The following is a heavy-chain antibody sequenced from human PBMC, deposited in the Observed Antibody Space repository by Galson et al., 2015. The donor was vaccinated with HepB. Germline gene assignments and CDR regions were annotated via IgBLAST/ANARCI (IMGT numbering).Heavy chain of an antibody. J-gene: IGHJ4*02. V-gene: IGHV1-69*06. CDR3: ARSSYYYDSSGYYHYYFDY. D-gene: IGHD3-22*01. CDR1: GGTFSSYA. Sequence: SVKVSCKASGGTFSSYAISWVRQAPGQGLEWMGGIIPIFGTANYAQKFQGRVTITADKSTSTAYMELSSLRSEDTAVYYCARSSYYYDSSGYYHYYFDYWGQGTLVTVSS. CDR2: IIPIFGTA.